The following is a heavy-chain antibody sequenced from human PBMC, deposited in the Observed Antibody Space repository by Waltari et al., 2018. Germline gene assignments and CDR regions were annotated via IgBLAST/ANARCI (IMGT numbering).Heavy chain of an antibody. V-gene: IGHV1-58*01. CDR3: ATDSSGYDYKAFDY. CDR1: GFTFTSSA. Sequence: QMQLVQSGPEVKKPGTSVKVSCKASGFTFTSSAVQWVRQARGQRLEWIGWIVVGSGNTNYAQKFQERVTITRDMSTSTAYMELSSLRSEDTAVYYCATDSSGYDYKAFDYWGQGTTVTVSS. CDR2: IVVGSGNT. J-gene: IGHJ4*03. D-gene: IGHD5-12*01.